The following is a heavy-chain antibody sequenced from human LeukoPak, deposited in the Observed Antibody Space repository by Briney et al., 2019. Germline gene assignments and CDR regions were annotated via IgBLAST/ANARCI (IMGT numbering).Heavy chain of an antibody. V-gene: IGHV1-69*13. CDR3: VRVYGSGSYQDDY. J-gene: IGHJ4*02. CDR2: IIPIFGTA. D-gene: IGHD3-10*01. CDR1: GGNFSSYA. Sequence: ASVKVPCKASGGNFSSYAISWVRQAPGQGLEWMGGIIPIFGTANYAQKFQGRVTITADESTSTAYMELSSLRSEDTAVYYCVRVYGSGSYQDDYWGQGTLVTVSS.